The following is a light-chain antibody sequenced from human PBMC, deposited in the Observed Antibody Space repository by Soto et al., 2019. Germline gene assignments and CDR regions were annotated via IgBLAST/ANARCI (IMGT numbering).Light chain of an antibody. CDR2: GAS. CDR1: QTVSTN. J-gene: IGKJ4*01. V-gene: IGKV3-20*01. Sequence: EIVMTQSPATLSVSPGERATLSCRASQTVSTNLGWYQQKPGQAPRLLIYGASSRATGIPDRFSGSGSGTDFTLTISRLEPEDFAMYYCQQYGGSPPNTFGGGTKVEIK. CDR3: QQYGGSPPNT.